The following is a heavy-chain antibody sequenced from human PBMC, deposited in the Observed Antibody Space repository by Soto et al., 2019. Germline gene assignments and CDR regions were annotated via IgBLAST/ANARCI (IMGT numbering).Heavy chain of an antibody. Sequence: SETLSLTCTVSGDSISSDSYYWGWIPQPPGKGLECIGSVYYSGRTYYNPSLESRVTISVDTSKSQFSLNLRSVTAADTAVYYCARQSSGYTYGGGFDYWGQGTLVTVSS. J-gene: IGHJ4*02. V-gene: IGHV4-39*01. CDR2: VYYSGRT. CDR3: ARQSSGYTYGGGFDY. D-gene: IGHD5-18*01. CDR1: GDSISSDSYY.